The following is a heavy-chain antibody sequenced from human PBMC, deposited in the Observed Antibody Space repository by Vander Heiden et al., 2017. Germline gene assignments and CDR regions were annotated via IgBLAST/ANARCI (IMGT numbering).Heavy chain of an antibody. CDR1: GYTFTSYD. J-gene: IGHJ5*02. Sequence: QVQLVQSGAEVKKPGASVTVSCKASGYTFTSYDINWVRKATGQGLEWMGWMNPNSGNTGYAQKFQGRVTMTRNTSISTAYMELSSLRSEDTAVYYCARARYSSGWNWFDPWGQGTLVTVSS. CDR2: MNPNSGNT. D-gene: IGHD6-19*01. V-gene: IGHV1-8*01. CDR3: ARARYSSGWNWFDP.